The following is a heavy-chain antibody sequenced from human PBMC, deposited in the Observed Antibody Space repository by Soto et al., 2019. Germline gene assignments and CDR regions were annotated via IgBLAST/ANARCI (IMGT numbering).Heavy chain of an antibody. CDR3: ARVQEGATYYYYGMDV. CDR1: GGTFSSYA. D-gene: IGHD1-26*01. J-gene: IGHJ6*02. CDR2: IIPIFGTA. V-gene: IGHV1-69*01. Sequence: QVQLVQSGAEVKKPGSSVKVSCKASGGTFSSYAISWVRQAPGQGLEWMGGIIPIFGTADYAQKFQGRVTITAYESTSTAYLELSSLRSEDTAVYYCARVQEGATYYYYGMDVWGQGTTVTVSS.